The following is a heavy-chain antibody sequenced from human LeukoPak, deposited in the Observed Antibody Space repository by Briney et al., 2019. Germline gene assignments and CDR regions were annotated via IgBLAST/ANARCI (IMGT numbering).Heavy chain of an antibody. CDR2: IYYSGST. CDR3: ARPTSPRDDLWFDP. J-gene: IGHJ5*02. Sequence: SEALSLTCTVSGGSISSYYWSWIRQPPGKGLEWIGYIYYSGSTKYNPSLKSRVTISVDTSKNQFSLKLRFVTAADTAVYYCARPTSPRDDLWFDPWGQGTLVTVSS. CDR1: GGSISSYY. D-gene: IGHD5-24*01. V-gene: IGHV4-59*08.